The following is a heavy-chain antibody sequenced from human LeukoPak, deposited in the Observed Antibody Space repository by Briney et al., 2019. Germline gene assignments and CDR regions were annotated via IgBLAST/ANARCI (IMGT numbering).Heavy chain of an antibody. D-gene: IGHD3-16*01. Sequence: SGTLSLTCTVSGGSISSRSYYWGWIRQPPGKGLEWIGKISDSGNTYYSPSLRSRVTISIDMSKNQFSLKLSSVTATDTAVYYCARGEKVFDYFDYWGQGTLVTVSS. V-gene: IGHV4-39*01. CDR1: GGSISSRSYY. CDR3: ARGEKVFDYFDY. CDR2: ISDSGNT. J-gene: IGHJ4*02.